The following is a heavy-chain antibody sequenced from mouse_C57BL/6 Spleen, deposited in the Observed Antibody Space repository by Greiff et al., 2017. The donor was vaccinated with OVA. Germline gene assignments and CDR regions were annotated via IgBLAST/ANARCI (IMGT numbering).Heavy chain of an antibody. V-gene: IGHV1-54*01. Sequence: QVQLQQSGAELVRPGTSVKVSCKASGYAFTNYLIEWVKQRPGQGLEWIGVINPGSGGTNYNEKFKGKATLTVDTSSSTAYMQLSSLTSEDSAVYFCARGYYGNGWRWYFDVWGTGTTVTVSS. CDR1: GYAFTNYL. CDR2: INPGSGGT. CDR3: ARGYYGNGWRWYFDV. D-gene: IGHD2-1*01. J-gene: IGHJ1*03.